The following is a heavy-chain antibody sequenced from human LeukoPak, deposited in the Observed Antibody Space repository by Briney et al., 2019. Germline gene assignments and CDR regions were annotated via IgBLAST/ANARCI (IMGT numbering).Heavy chain of an antibody. CDR2: ISRGSDHI. CDR1: GFTFSSYA. D-gene: IGHD3-22*01. CDR3: ARPYDTRGYFPDY. Sequence: GGSLRLSCAASGFTFSSYAMHWVRQAPGKGLEWVSSISRGSDHIFYADSMKGRFTISRDNAKNSLYLQMNSLGAEDTAVYYCARPYDTRGYFPDYWGQGTLVTVSS. V-gene: IGHV3-21*01. J-gene: IGHJ4*02.